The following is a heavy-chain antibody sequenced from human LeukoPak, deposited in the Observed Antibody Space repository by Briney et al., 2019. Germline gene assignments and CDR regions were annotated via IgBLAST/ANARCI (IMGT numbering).Heavy chain of an antibody. CDR3: ARDPYSGNYGAYYYYYMDV. Sequence: GGSLRLSCVASGFTFTGYSMHWLRQAPGKGLEWVAIISFDAASEYYADSLKGRFTISRDNAKNSLYLQMDSLRVEDTAVYYCARDPYSGNYGAYYYYYMDVWGKGTTVTISS. V-gene: IGHV3-30*03. CDR2: ISFDAASE. J-gene: IGHJ6*03. CDR1: GFTFTGYS. D-gene: IGHD1-26*01.